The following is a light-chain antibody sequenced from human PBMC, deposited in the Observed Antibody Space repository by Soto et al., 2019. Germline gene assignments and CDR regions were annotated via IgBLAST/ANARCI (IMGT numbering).Light chain of an antibody. CDR3: QHPGTWT. V-gene: IGKV3-15*01. CDR2: GAS. J-gene: IGKJ1*01. Sequence: EIVMMPFPATLSVSPGERATLSCRASQSVSSNLAWYQQKPGQAPRLLIYGASTRATGIPARFSGSGSGTEFTLTISSLQSEDFAVYYCQHPGTWTFGQGTKVDIK. CDR1: QSVSSN.